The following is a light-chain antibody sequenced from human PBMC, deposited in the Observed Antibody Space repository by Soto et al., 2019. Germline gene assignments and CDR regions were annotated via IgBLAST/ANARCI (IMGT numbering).Light chain of an antibody. J-gene: IGKJ4*01. CDR3: QQYYSYPPLT. V-gene: IGKV1-8*01. CDR1: QGISSY. CDR2: AAS. Sequence: AIRMTQSPSSLSASTGDRVTITCRASQGISSYLAWYQQKPGKAPKLLIYAASTLQSGVPSRFSGSGSGTDFTLTTSCLQSEDFATYYCQQYYSYPPLTFGGGTKVDIK.